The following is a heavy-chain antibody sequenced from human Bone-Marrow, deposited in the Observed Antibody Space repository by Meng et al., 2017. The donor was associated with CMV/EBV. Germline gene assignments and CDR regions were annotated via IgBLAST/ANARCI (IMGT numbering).Heavy chain of an antibody. Sequence: TFSYYYLHWVRQAPGQGLEWMAMINPSDGSITSAQQFRVRLTVTRDTSTSTVYMELSSLRSEDTAMYYCARDVEYTTSSGRYYFDYWGQGTLVTVSS. CDR1: TFSYYY. CDR3: ARDVEYTTSSGRYYFDY. V-gene: IGHV1-46*01. CDR2: INPSDGSI. D-gene: IGHD6-6*01. J-gene: IGHJ4*02.